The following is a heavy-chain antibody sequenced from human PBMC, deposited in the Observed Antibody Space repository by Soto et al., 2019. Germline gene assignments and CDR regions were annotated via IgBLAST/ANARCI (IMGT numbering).Heavy chain of an antibody. CDR3: ATYVGRDGLFDY. J-gene: IGHJ4*02. CDR2: ISTYKGNT. D-gene: IGHD3-10*01. Sequence: QVQLVQSGAEVKKPGASVKVSCKASGYTFTSYGISWVRQAPGQGLEWMAWISTYKGNTIYALKLQGRVTVTTYTSTSTAYMELRSLRSDDTAVYYCATYVGRDGLFDYWGQGTLVTVSS. CDR1: GYTFTSYG. V-gene: IGHV1-18*01.